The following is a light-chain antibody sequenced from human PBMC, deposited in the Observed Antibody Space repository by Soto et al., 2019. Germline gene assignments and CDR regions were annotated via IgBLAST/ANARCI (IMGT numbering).Light chain of an antibody. CDR2: DAI. CDR1: QSVSTY. V-gene: IGKV3-11*01. Sequence: EIVLTQSPATLSLSPGERATLSCSASQSVSTYLAWYQQKPGQAPRLLIYDAITRATGIPARFSGSGSGTDFALTISSLEPEDFAVYYCQQRSNWPPKYTFGQGTKLEI. J-gene: IGKJ2*01. CDR3: QQRSNWPPKYT.